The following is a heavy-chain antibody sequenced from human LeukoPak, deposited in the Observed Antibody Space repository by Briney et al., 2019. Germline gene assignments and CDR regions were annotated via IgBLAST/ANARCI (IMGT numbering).Heavy chain of an antibody. CDR3: ARRGRYCSSTSCYANWFDP. Sequence: GGSLRLSCAASGFTFSYYSMNWVRQAPGKGLEWVSSISGSSGNIYYADSVKGRFTISRDNAKNSLSLQMNSLRAEDTAVYYCARRGRYCSSTSCYANWFDPWGQGTLVTVSS. D-gene: IGHD2-2*01. CDR1: GFTFSYYS. V-gene: IGHV3-21*04. CDR2: ISGSSGNI. J-gene: IGHJ5*02.